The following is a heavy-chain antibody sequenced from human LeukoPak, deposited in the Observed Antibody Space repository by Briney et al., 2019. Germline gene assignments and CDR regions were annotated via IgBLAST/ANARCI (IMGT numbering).Heavy chain of an antibody. J-gene: IGHJ4*02. Sequence: SETLSLTCTVSGGSISSSSYYWGWIRQPPGKGLEWIGSIYTSGSTNYNPSLKSRVTISVDTSKNQFSLKLSSVTAADTAVYYCARRGIAARDFDYWGQGTLVTVSS. V-gene: IGHV4-39*01. CDR3: ARRGIAARDFDY. CDR1: GGSISSSSYY. D-gene: IGHD6-6*01. CDR2: IYTSGST.